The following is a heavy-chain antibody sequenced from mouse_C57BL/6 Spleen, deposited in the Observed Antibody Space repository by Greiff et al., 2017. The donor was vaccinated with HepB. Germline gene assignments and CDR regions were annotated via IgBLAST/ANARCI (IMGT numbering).Heavy chain of an antibody. CDR1: GFTFSSYA. Sequence: EVHLVESGGGLVKPGGSLKLSCAASGFTFSSYAMSWVRQTPEKRLEWVATISDGGSYTYYPDNVKGRFTISRDNAKNNLYLQMSHLKSEDTAMYYCAREGLRRVDYYAMDYWGQGTSVTVSS. J-gene: IGHJ4*01. CDR2: ISDGGSYT. D-gene: IGHD2-12*01. CDR3: AREGLRRVDYYAMDY. V-gene: IGHV5-4*01.